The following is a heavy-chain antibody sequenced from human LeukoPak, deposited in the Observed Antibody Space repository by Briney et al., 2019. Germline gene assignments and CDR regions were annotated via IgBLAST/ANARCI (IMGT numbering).Heavy chain of an antibody. V-gene: IGHV1-24*01. J-gene: IGHJ4*02. Sequence: ASVKVSCKVSGYTLTELSMHWVRQASGKGLEWMGGFDPEDGETIYAQKFQGRVTMTEDTSTDTAYMELSSLRSEDTAVYYCATVPKPYYYDSSGYLDYWGQGTLVTVSS. CDR1: GYTLTELS. CDR2: FDPEDGET. D-gene: IGHD3-22*01. CDR3: ATVPKPYYYDSSGYLDY.